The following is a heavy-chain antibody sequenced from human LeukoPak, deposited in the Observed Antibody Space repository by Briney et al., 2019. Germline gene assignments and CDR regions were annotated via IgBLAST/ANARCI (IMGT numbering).Heavy chain of an antibody. CDR1: GGSISSYY. V-gene: IGHV4-59*01. CDR3: ARDAPPSSFDI. J-gene: IGHJ3*02. CDR2: IYYSGST. Sequence: SETLSLTCTVSGGSISSYYWSWIRQPPGKGLEWIGYIYYSGSTNYNPSLKSRVIISVDTSKNQFSLKLTFVTAADTAVYYCARDAPPSSFDIWGQGTMVTVSS.